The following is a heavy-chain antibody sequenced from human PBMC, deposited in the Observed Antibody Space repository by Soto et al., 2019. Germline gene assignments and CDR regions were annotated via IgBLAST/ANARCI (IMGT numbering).Heavy chain of an antibody. J-gene: IGHJ5*02. D-gene: IGHD2-8*01. CDR2: MNPNSGNT. CDR3: ARGELGYCTNGVCHNWFDP. V-gene: IGHV1-8*01. CDR1: GYTFTSYD. Sequence: ASVKVSCKASGYTFTSYDINWVRQATGQGLEWMGWMNPNSGNTGYAQKFQGRVTMTRNTSISTAYMELSSLGSEDTAVYYCARGELGYCTNGVCHNWFDPWGQGTLVTVSS.